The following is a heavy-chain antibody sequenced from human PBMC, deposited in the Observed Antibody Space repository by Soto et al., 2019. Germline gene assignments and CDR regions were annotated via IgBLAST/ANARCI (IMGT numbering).Heavy chain of an antibody. Sequence: SVKVSCKASGGTFSSYAISWVRQAPGQGLEWMGGIIPIFGTANYAQEFQGRVTITADESTSTAYMELSSLRSEDTAVYYCAREYYYDSSGYYREKYYFDYWGQGTLVTVSS. CDR2: IIPIFGTA. J-gene: IGHJ4*02. CDR1: GGTFSSYA. CDR3: AREYYYDSSGYYREKYYFDY. V-gene: IGHV1-69*13. D-gene: IGHD3-22*01.